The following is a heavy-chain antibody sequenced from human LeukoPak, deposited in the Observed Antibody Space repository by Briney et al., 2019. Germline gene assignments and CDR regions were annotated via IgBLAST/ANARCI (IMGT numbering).Heavy chain of an antibody. CDR2: ISSSGRTI. CDR3: ARRAIAEGFDY. V-gene: IGHV3-48*03. D-gene: IGHD6-13*01. Sequence: GGSLRLFCAVSGFTFSSYEMNWVRQAPGKGLEWVSYISSSGRTIYYADSVKGRFTISRDSARNSLDLQMNSLRVEDTAVYYCARRAIAEGFDYWGQGTLVTVSS. CDR1: GFTFSSYE. J-gene: IGHJ4*02.